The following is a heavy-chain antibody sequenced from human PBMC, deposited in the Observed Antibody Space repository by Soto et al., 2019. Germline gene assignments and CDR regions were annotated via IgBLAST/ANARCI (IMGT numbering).Heavy chain of an antibody. V-gene: IGHV4-34*01. CDR2: INHSGST. J-gene: IGHJ5*02. D-gene: IGHD6-19*01. CDR3: ARGPKAVARPGYNWFDP. CDR1: GGSFSGYY. Sequence: QVQLQQWGAGLLKPSETLSLTCAVYGGSFSGYYWSWIRQPPGKGLEWIGEINHSGSTNYNPSLKSRVTISVDTSKNQFSLKLSSVTAADTAVYYCARGPKAVARPGYNWFDPWGQGTLVTVSS.